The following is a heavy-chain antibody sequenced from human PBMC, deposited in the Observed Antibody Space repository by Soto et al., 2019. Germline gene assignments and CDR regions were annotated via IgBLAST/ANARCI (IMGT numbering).Heavy chain of an antibody. CDR3: ATDWAAAGPFDY. D-gene: IGHD6-13*01. CDR2: ISAYNGNT. J-gene: IGHJ4*02. V-gene: IGHV1-18*01. CDR1: GYTVTRYG. Sequence: ASVKVSCKASGYTVTRYGISWVRQAPGQGLEWMGWISAYNGNTNYAQKLQGRVTMTTDTSTSTAYMELRSLRSDDTAVYYCATDWAAAGPFDYWGQGTLVTVSS.